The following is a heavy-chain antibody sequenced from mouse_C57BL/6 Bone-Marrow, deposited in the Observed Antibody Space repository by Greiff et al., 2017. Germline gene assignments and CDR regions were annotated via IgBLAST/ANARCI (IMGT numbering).Heavy chain of an antibody. V-gene: IGHV1-61*01. D-gene: IGHD2-4*01. Sequence: QVQLQQPGAELVRPGSSVKLSCKASGYTFTSYWMDWVKQRPGQGLEWIGNIYPSDSETHYNQKFKDKATLTVDKSSSTAYMQLSSLTSEDSAVYYCAREGLRRGGYFDYGGQGTTLTVSS. CDR2: IYPSDSET. CDR3: AREGLRRGGYFDY. J-gene: IGHJ2*01. CDR1: GYTFTSYW.